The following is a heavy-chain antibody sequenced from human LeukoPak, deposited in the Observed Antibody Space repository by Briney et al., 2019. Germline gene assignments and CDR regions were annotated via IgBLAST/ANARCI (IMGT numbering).Heavy chain of an antibody. J-gene: IGHJ4*02. D-gene: IGHD2-15*01. CDR2: ISYDGSNK. Sequence: PGGSLRLSCAASGFTFSSYAMHWVRQAPGKGLEWVAVISYDGSNKYYADSVKGRFTISRDNSKNTLYLQMNSLRAEDTAVYYCAKELGYCSGGSCPFDYWGQGTLVTVSS. V-gene: IGHV3-30-3*01. CDR1: GFTFSSYA. CDR3: AKELGYCSGGSCPFDY.